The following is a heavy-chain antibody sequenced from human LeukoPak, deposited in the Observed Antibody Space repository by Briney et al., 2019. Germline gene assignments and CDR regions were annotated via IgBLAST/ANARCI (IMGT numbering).Heavy chain of an antibody. D-gene: IGHD6-6*01. J-gene: IGHJ3*02. CDR1: GFTFSSYA. V-gene: IGHV3-30*04. CDR2: ISYDGSNK. CDR3: ARDTHHGIAARLGAFDI. Sequence: PGGSLRLSCAASGFTFSSYAMHWVRQAPGKGLEWVAVISYDGSNKYYADSVKGRFTISRDNSKNTLYLQMNSLRAEDTAVYYCARDTHHGIAARLGAFDIWGQGTMVTVSS.